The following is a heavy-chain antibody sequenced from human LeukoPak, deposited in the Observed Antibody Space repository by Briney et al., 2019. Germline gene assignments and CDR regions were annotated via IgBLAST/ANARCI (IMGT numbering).Heavy chain of an antibody. V-gene: IGHV3-30*18. D-gene: IGHD3-22*01. CDR2: ISYDGSNK. Sequence: GGSLRLSCAASGFTFSSYGMHWVRQAPGKGLEWVAVISYDGSNKYYADSVKGRFTISRDNAKNSLYLQMNSLRAEDMALYYCAKGTSSGYYYDAFDIWGQGTMVTVSS. CDR1: GFTFSSYG. J-gene: IGHJ3*02. CDR3: AKGTSSGYYYDAFDI.